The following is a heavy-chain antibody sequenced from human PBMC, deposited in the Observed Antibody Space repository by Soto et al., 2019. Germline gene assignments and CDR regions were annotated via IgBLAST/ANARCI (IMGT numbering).Heavy chain of an antibody. CDR1: GGSISSYY. V-gene: IGHV4-39*01. CDR3: AGRWANPFDS. J-gene: IGHJ4*02. Sequence: QLQLQESGPGLVKPSETLSLTCTVSGGSISSYYWGWIRRPPGKGLEWIGSIYYSGSTYYNPSLKVRAPIPVDPPKNQFSLNLSSVPAADPAVYYCAGRWANPFDSWGQGPLVTVSS. D-gene: IGHD6-13*01. CDR2: IYYSGST.